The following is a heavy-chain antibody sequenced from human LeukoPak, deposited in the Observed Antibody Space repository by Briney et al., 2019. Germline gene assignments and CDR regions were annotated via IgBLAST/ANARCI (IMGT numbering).Heavy chain of an antibody. CDR3: AREIGYCSGGSCYSGWFDP. J-gene: IGHJ5*02. V-gene: IGHV1-69*13. CDR2: IIPIFGTA. Sequence: SVKVSCKASGGTFSSYAISWVRQAPGQGLEWMGGIIPIFGTANYAQKFQGRVTITADESTSTAYMELSSLSSEDKAVYYCAREIGYCSGGSCYSGWFDPWGQGTLVTVSS. CDR1: GGTFSSYA. D-gene: IGHD2-15*01.